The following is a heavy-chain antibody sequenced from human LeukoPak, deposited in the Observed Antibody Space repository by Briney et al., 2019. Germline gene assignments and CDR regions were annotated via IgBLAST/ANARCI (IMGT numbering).Heavy chain of an antibody. CDR2: ISSSGSTI. V-gene: IGHV3-48*04. J-gene: IGHJ6*04. CDR3: AELDITMIGGV. CDR1: GFTVSINS. D-gene: IGHD3-10*02. Sequence: GGSLRLACTVSGFTVSINSMNWVRQAPGKGLEWVSYISSSGSTIYYADSVKGRFTISRDNAKNSLYLQMNSLRAEDTAVYYCAELDITMIGGVWGKGTTVTISS.